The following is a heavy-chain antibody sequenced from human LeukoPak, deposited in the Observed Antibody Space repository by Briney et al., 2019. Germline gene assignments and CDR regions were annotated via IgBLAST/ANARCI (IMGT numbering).Heavy chain of an antibody. Sequence: ASVKVSCKASGYITSYYVHWVRQAPGQGLEWMGTINPSGGTTGYALKFLGRLTMTRDTSTSTVYMDLSSLRSEDTAVYYCATSGSYFPFDYWGQGTLVTVSS. CDR2: INPSGGTT. V-gene: IGHV1-46*01. D-gene: IGHD1-26*01. CDR1: GYITSYY. CDR3: ATSGSYFPFDY. J-gene: IGHJ4*02.